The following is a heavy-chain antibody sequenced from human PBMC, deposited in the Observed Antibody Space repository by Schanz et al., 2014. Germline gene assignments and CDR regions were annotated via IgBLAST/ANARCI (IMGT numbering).Heavy chain of an antibody. Sequence: QVQLVQSGADVKKPGASVKVSCKASGYTFTGYSMHWVRQAPGQGLEWMGRINPNSGGTNYAQKFQGRVTMTRDTSISTVYMELTRLTFDDTALYYCTRGGYSYALSAFDIWGQGTMVTVSS. CDR1: GYTFTGYS. CDR3: TRGGYSYALSAFDI. J-gene: IGHJ3*02. D-gene: IGHD5-18*01. V-gene: IGHV1-2*06. CDR2: INPNSGGT.